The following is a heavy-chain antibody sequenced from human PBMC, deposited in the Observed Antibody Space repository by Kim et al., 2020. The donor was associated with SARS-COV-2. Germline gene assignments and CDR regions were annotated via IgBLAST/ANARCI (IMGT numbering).Heavy chain of an antibody. J-gene: IGHJ6*02. Sequence: SETLSLTCVVYGGSFSVYNWSWIRQPPGKGLEWIGEINHSGSTSHSPSLKSRLTISVDASKSQFSLRLKSVTAADTAVYYCARGRAGVVPAPVLGLGPYYDYCAMCVWGQGTAVAVSS. CDR1: GGSFSVYN. D-gene: IGHD3-3*01. V-gene: IGHV4-34*01. CDR2: INHSGST. CDR3: ARGRAGVVPAPVLGLGPYYDYCAMCV.